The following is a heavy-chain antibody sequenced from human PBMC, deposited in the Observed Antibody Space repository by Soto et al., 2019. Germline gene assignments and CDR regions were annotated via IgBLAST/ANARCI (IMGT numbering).Heavy chain of an antibody. CDR2: INHSGST. Sequence: SSETLSLTCAVYGGSFSGYYWSWIRQPPGKGLEWIGEINHSGSTNYNPSLKSRVTISVDTSKNQFSLKLSSVTAADTAVYYCASTYYYGSGSHYGMDVWGQGTTVTVSS. CDR1: GGSFSGYY. J-gene: IGHJ6*02. V-gene: IGHV4-34*01. D-gene: IGHD3-10*01. CDR3: ASTYYYGSGSHYGMDV.